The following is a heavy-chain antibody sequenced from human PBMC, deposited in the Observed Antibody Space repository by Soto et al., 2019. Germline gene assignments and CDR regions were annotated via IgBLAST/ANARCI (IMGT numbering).Heavy chain of an antibody. V-gene: IGHV3-21*01. CDR2: ISSTTNYI. CDR3: ARESEDLTSNFDY. J-gene: IGHJ4*02. Sequence: GGSLRLSCAASGFTFTRYSMNWVRQAPGKGLEWVSSISSTTNYIYYADSMKGRFTVSRDNAKNSVYLEMNSLSAEDTAVYYCARESEDLTSNFDYWGQGT. CDR1: GFTFTRYS.